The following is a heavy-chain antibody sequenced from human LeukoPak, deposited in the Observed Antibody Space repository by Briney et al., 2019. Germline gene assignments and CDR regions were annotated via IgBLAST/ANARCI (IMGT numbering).Heavy chain of an antibody. CDR1: GYTFTSYA. D-gene: IGHD2-2*01. CDR2: INAGNGNT. J-gene: IGHJ4*02. Sequence: ASVKVSCKASGYTFTSYAMHWVRQAPGQRLEWMGWINAGNGNTKYSQKFQGRVTITRDTSASTAYMELSSLRSDDTAVYYCARDALGYCSSTSCAHFDYWGQGTLVTVSS. V-gene: IGHV1-3*01. CDR3: ARDALGYCSSTSCAHFDY.